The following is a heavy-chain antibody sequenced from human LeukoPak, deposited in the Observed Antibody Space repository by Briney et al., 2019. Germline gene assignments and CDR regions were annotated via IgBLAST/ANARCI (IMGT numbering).Heavy chain of an antibody. CDR1: GFTFSNYA. J-gene: IGHJ4*02. V-gene: IGHV3-23*01. Sequence: GESLRLSCAASGFTFSNYAMTWVRQAPGKGLEWVSGISGSGGSTYYVDSVKGRFTISRDNSKNTLYLQMNSLREEDTALYFCAKNGGGQCYSHLDSWGQGNLVTVSS. CDR2: ISGSGGST. CDR3: AKNGGGQCYSHLDS. D-gene: IGHD2-21*01.